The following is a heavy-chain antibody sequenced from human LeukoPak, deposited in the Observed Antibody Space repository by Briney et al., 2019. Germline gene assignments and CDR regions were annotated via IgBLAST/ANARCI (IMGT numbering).Heavy chain of an antibody. D-gene: IGHD4-23*01. CDR2: ISAYKGNT. Sequence: APVRVSCKASGYTFTIYGISWVRQAPGQGLEGMGWISAYKGNTNYAQKLQGRVTMTTDTSTSTAYMELRSLRSEDTAVYYCARYSVAHAVDFDLWSRGTLVTVYS. CDR1: GYTFTIYG. V-gene: IGHV1-18*01. J-gene: IGHJ2*01. CDR3: ARYSVAHAVDFDL.